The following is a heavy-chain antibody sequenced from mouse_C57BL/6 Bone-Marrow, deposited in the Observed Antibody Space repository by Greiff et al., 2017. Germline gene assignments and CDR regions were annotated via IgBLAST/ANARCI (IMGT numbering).Heavy chain of an antibody. Sequence: VQLQQPGAELVRPGTSVKLSCTASGYTFTSYWMHWVNQTPGQGLEWIGVIDPSDSSTNYTQKFKGKATLTVDTSSSTAYMQLSGLTSENSAVYYCASAYYSNCDAMDYWGQGTSVTVSS. D-gene: IGHD2-5*01. CDR2: IDPSDSST. V-gene: IGHV1-59*01. J-gene: IGHJ4*01. CDR1: GYTFTSYW. CDR3: ASAYYSNCDAMDY.